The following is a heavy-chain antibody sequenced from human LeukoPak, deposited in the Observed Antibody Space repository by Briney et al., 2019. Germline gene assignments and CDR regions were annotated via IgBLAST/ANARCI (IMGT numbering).Heavy chain of an antibody. Sequence: KASETLSLTGAVSGGSISSGGYSWSWIRQPPGKGLEWIGYIYHSGSTYYNPSLKSRVTISVDRSKNQFSLKLSSVTAADTAVYYCARGTYYYGSGSYYNHYNWFDPWAREPWSPSPQ. V-gene: IGHV4-30-2*01. CDR2: IYHSGST. CDR1: GGSISSGGYS. J-gene: IGHJ5*02. CDR3: ARGTYYYGSGSYYNHYNWFDP. D-gene: IGHD3-10*01.